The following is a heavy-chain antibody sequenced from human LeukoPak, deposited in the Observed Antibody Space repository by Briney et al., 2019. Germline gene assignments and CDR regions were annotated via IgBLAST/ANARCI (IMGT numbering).Heavy chain of an antibody. CDR3: TTDVPPYMVRGVITQYYFDY. D-gene: IGHD3-10*01. J-gene: IGHJ4*02. CDR1: EFTFHDYG. CDR2: IKSKTDGGTT. V-gene: IGHV3-15*01. Sequence: GGSLRLSCAASEFTFHDYGMSWVRQAPGKGLEWVGRIKSKTDGGTTDYAAPVKGRFTISRDDSKNTLYLQMNSLKTEDTAVYYCTTDVPPYMVRGVITQYYFDYWGQGTLVTVSS.